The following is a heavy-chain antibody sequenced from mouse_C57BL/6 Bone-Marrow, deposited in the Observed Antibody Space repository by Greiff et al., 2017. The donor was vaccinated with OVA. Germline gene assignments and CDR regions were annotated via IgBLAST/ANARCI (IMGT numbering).Heavy chain of an antibody. CDR3: ARPVFDY. Sequence: QVQLQQSGAELVRPGASVTLSCKASGYTFTDYEMHWVKQTPVHGLEWIGAIDPETGGTAYNQKFKGKAILTADKSSSTAYMELRSLTSEDAAVYYCARPVFDYWGQGTTLTVSS. CDR1: GYTFTDYE. CDR2: IDPETGGT. V-gene: IGHV1-15*01. J-gene: IGHJ2*01.